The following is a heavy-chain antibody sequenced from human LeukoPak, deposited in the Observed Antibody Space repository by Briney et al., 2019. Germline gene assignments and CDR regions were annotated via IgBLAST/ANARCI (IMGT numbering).Heavy chain of an antibody. J-gene: IGHJ2*01. Sequence: SETLSLTCAVYGGSFSGFYWTWIRQPPGKGLEWIGEINHSGGTNYNPSLKSRVTISVDASRNQFSLNLNSVTAADTAVYYCARHQGVVDLWGRGSLVTVSS. CDR2: INHSGGT. CDR3: ARHQGVVDL. CDR1: GGSFSGFY. D-gene: IGHD3-3*01. V-gene: IGHV4-34*01.